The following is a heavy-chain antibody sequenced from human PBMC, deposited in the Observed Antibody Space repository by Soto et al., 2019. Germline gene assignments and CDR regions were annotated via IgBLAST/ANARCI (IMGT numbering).Heavy chain of an antibody. Sequence: GGSLRLSCAGSGFTFSKFGMHWVRQAPGKGLEWVAFIGYDGSNDYYRDSVKGRFTISRDNSKNTLYLQMNSLRVEDTAVYYCAKDRIQLWLPYSPHYYGLDAWGQGTTVTVSS. CDR1: GFTFSKFG. D-gene: IGHD5-18*01. CDR3: AKDRIQLWLPYSPHYYGLDA. CDR2: IGYDGSND. V-gene: IGHV3-30*02. J-gene: IGHJ6*02.